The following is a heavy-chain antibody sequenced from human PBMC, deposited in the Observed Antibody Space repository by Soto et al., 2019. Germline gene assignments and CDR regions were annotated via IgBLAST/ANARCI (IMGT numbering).Heavy chain of an antibody. CDR1: GGSISSGGYY. J-gene: IGHJ5*02. V-gene: IGHV4-31*03. Sequence: SETLSLTCTVSGGSISSGGYYWSWIRQHPGKGLEWIGYIYYSGSTYYNPSLKSRVTISGDTSKNQFSLKLSAVTAADTAVYYCARDAYGSGSYYTNWFDPWGQGTLVTVSS. D-gene: IGHD3-10*01. CDR2: IYYSGST. CDR3: ARDAYGSGSYYTNWFDP.